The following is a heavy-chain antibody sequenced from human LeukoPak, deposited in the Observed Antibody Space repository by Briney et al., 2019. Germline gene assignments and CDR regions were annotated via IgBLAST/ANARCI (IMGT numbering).Heavy chain of an antibody. J-gene: IGHJ4*02. V-gene: IGHV3-53*01. CDR1: GFTVSSNY. CDR3: AREADGYNSDY. Sequence: GGSLRLSCAASGFTVSSNYMSWVRQAPGKGLEWVSVIYSGGSTYYADSVKGRFTISRDNSKNTLYLQMNGLRAEDTAVYYCAREADGYNSDYWGQGTLVTVSS. D-gene: IGHD5-24*01. CDR2: IYSGGST.